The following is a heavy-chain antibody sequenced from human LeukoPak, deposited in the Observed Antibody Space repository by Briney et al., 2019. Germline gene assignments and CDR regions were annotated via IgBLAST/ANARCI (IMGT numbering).Heavy chain of an antibody. CDR2: IYTSGST. J-gene: IGHJ3*02. CDR3: ARDSHTGVGDDAFDI. D-gene: IGHD3-16*01. CDR1: GGSISSGSYY. Sequence: SETLSLTCTVSGGSISSGSYYWSWIRQPAGKGLEWIGRIYTSGSTNYNPSLKSRVTISVDTSKNQFSLKLSSVTAADTAVYYCARDSHTGVGDDAFDIWGQGTMVTVSS. V-gene: IGHV4-61*02.